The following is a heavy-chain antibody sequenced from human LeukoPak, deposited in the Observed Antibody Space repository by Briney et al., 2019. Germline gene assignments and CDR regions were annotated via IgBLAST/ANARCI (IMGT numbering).Heavy chain of an antibody. J-gene: IGHJ5*02. D-gene: IGHD4-17*01. V-gene: IGHV7-4-1*02. Sequence: ASVKVSCKASGYTFTSYAMNWVRQAPGQGLECMGWINTNTGNPTYAQGFTGRFVFSLDTSVSTAYLQISSLEAEDTAVYYCARVPSYGDSYNWFDPWGQGTLVTVSS. CDR3: ARVPSYGDSYNWFDP. CDR2: INTNTGNP. CDR1: GYTFTSYA.